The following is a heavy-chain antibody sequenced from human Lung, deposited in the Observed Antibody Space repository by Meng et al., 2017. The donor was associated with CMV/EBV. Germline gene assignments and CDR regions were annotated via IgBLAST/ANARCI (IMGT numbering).Heavy chain of an antibody. J-gene: IGHJ4*02. CDR3: ARVVDTSGSCYQSLPY. CDR1: GFTFSSYW. D-gene: IGHD3-10*01. Sequence: SXIGSGFTFSSYWMTWVRQAPGKGLEWVANIKQDGSQIYYVDSVRGRFTISRDNARNSLYLQMNNLRAEDTALYYCARVVDTSGSCYQSLPYWGQGTLVTVSS. V-gene: IGHV3-7*01. CDR2: IKQDGSQI.